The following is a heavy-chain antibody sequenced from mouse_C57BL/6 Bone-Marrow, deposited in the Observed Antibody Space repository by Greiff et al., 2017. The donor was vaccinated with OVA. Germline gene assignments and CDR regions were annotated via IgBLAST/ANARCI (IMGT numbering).Heavy chain of an antibody. CDR2: INPNNGGT. D-gene: IGHD2-1*01. Sequence: EVQLQQSGPELVKPGASVKIPCKASGYTFTDYNMDWVKQSHGKSLEWIGDINPNNGGTIYNQKFKGKATLTVDKSSSTAYMELRSLTSEDTAVYYCARYGNYGGDPPWFAYWGQGTLVTVSA. V-gene: IGHV1-18*01. CDR1: GYTFTDYN. CDR3: ARYGNYGGDPPWFAY. J-gene: IGHJ3*01.